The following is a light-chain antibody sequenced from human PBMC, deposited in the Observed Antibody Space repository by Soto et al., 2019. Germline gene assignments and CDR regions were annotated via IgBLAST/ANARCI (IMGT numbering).Light chain of an antibody. J-gene: IGLJ1*01. V-gene: IGLV2-11*01. CDR1: SSDVGGYNY. CDR3: RPHAGSYTYYSV. Sequence: QSALTQPRSVSGSPGQSVAISCTGTSSDVGGYNYVSWYQQHPGKAPKLMIYDVSKRPSGVPDRFSGSKSGNTASLTISGLQAEDEVVFYCRPHAGSYTYYSVLGTGPKITV. CDR2: DVS.